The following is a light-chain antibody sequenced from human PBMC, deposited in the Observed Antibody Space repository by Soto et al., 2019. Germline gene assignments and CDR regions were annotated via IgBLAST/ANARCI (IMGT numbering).Light chain of an antibody. CDR3: SSYTSNSTPV. CDR2: DVR. J-gene: IGLJ2*01. CDR1: SSDVGGYNY. V-gene: IGLV2-14*03. Sequence: QSALTQPASVSGSPGQSITISCNGTSSDVGGYNYVSWYQHRPGKAPKLMIYDVRNRPSGVSSRFSGSKSGNTASLTISGLQAEDEADYYCSSYTSNSTPVFGGGTKLTVL.